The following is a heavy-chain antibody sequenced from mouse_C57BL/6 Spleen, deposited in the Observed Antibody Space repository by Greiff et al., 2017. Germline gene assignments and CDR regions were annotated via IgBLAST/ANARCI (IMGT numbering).Heavy chain of an antibody. CDR2: IWSGGST. Sequence: QVQLQQSGPGLVQPSQSLSITCTVSGFSLTSYGVHWVRQSPGKGLEWLGVIWSGGSTDYNAAFIARLIISKDNSKSKVFFKMNSLQADDTAIYYCAREDYDGSRGYFDYWGQGTTLTVSS. V-gene: IGHV2-2*01. J-gene: IGHJ2*01. D-gene: IGHD1-1*01. CDR1: GFSLTSYG. CDR3: AREDYDGSRGYFDY.